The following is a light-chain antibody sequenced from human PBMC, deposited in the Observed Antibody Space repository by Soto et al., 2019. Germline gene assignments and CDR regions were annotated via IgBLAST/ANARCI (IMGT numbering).Light chain of an antibody. Sequence: QSDLTQPASLSGSPGQSITITCTGTSSDIGSYNYVSWYQQHPGKAPKLMIFDVSYRPSGISDRFSGSKSGNTASLTISGLQPEDEAGYYCSSYGASSTLFGGGTKLTVL. V-gene: IGLV2-14*03. CDR2: DVS. J-gene: IGLJ3*02. CDR1: SSDIGSYNY. CDR3: SSYGASSTL.